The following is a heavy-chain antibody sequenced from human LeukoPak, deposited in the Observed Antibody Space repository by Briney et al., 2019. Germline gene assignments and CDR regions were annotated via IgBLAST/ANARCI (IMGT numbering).Heavy chain of an antibody. CDR3: ARTEIAVAGTGGDYYYYYGMDV. Sequence: ASVKVSCKAFGYTFTSYGISWVRQGPGQGLEWMGCISADNGNTNYAQKFQGRVTMTTDTSTSTAYMELRSLGSDDSAVYYCARTEIAVAGTGGDYYYYYGMDVWGQGTTVNVSS. CDR1: GYTFTSYG. J-gene: IGHJ6*02. CDR2: ISADNGNT. D-gene: IGHD6-13*01. V-gene: IGHV1-18*01.